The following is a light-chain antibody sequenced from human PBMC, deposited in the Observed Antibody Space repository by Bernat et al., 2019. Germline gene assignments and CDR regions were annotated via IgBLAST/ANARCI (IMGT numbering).Light chain of an antibody. J-gene: IGLJ1*01. CDR2: EVT. CDR1: RSDVGSHNR. CDR3: SSYTRTSTFV. V-gene: IGLV2-18*02. Sequence: QSALTQPPSVSGSPGQSVTISCTGTRSDVGSHNRVSWYQQSPGTAPKLIIYEVTNRPAGVPDRFSGSKSGNTASLTISGLQADDEAYYYCSSYTRTSTFVFGTGTKVTVL.